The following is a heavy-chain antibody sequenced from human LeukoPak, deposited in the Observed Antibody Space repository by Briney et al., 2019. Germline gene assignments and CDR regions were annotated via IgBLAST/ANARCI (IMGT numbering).Heavy chain of an antibody. CDR2: INPNSGGT. V-gene: IGHV1-2*02. CDR3: ARGYCSSTSCYTAIDY. J-gene: IGHJ4*02. Sequence: ASVTVSCKASGYTFTGYYMHWVRQAPGQGLEWMGWINPNSGGTNYAQKFQGRVTMTTDTSTSTAYMELRSLRSDDTAVYYCARGYCSSTSCYTAIDYWGQGTLVTVSS. CDR1: GYTFTGYY. D-gene: IGHD2-2*02.